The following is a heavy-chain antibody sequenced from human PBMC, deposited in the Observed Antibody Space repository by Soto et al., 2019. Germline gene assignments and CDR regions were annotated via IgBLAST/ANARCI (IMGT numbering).Heavy chain of an antibody. CDR1: GFIFNEYG. CDR2: IWYDGSNK. CDR3: ARWGCSGSNCNLNQRSFDL. Sequence: QVQLVESGGGVVQPGRSLRLSCAASGFIFNEYGMHWVRQAPGKGLEWVAVIWYDGSNKYYADSVKGRFTFSRDNSKNKMSLQRNSLRVEDTAVYYCARWGCSGSNCNLNQRSFDLWGQGTLVTVSS. D-gene: IGHD2-15*01. V-gene: IGHV3-33*03. J-gene: IGHJ4*02.